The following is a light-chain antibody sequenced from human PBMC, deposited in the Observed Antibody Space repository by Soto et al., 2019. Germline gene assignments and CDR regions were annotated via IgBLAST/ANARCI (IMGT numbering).Light chain of an antibody. CDR1: SSDVGGHNY. CDR2: EVS. Sequence: QSVLTQSPSASGSPGQSVTISCTGTSSDVGGHNYVSWYQHHPGKAPKLIIYEVSKRPSGVPDRFSGSKSVNTASLTVSGLQAEDEAFYYCSSTAGNNNLVFGGGTKLTVL. J-gene: IGLJ3*02. V-gene: IGLV2-8*01. CDR3: SSTAGNNNLV.